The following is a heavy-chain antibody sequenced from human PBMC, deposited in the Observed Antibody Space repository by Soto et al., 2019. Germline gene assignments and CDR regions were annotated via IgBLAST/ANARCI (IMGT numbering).Heavy chain of an antibody. CDR1: GGSISSGGYY. Sequence: PSETLSLTCTVSGGSISSGGYYWSWIRQHPGKGLEWIGYIYYSGSTYYNPSLKSRVTISVDTSKNQFSLKLSSVTAADTAVYYCARVPVDSSGPLDYWGQGTLVTVSS. CDR3: ARVPVDSSGPLDY. J-gene: IGHJ4*02. CDR2: IYYSGST. V-gene: IGHV4-31*03. D-gene: IGHD6-19*01.